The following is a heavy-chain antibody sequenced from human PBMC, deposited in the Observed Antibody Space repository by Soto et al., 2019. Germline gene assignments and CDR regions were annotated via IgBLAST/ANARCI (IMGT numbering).Heavy chain of an antibody. J-gene: IGHJ4*02. CDR3: AKDKGGNWEYFDY. D-gene: IGHD1-26*01. Sequence: PGGSLRLSCAASGFTFDDYAMHWVRQAPGKGLEWVSGISWNSGSIGYADSVKGRFTISRDNAKNSLYLQMNSLRAEDTALYYCAKDKGGNWEYFDYWGQGTLVTVSS. V-gene: IGHV3-9*01. CDR1: GFTFDDYA. CDR2: ISWNSGSI.